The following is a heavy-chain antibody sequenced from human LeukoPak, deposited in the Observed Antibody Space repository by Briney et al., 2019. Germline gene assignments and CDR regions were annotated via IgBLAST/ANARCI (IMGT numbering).Heavy chain of an antibody. CDR1: GGSISSGGYY. J-gene: IGHJ4*02. CDR2: IYYRGST. D-gene: IGHD3-22*01. CDR3: ARDYYDSSGYHLLGY. Sequence: PSQTLSLTCTVSGGSISSGGYYWSWIGRHPGRGLRWIGNIYYRGSTYYTRSLKSRVTISVDTSKNQFSLKLSSVTAADTAVYYCARDYYDSSGYHLLGYWGQGTLVTVSS. V-gene: IGHV4-31*03.